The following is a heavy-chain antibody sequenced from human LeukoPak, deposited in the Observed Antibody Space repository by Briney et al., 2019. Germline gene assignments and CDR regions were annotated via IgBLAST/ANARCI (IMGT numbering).Heavy chain of an antibody. CDR3: ARDVSRSFDY. CDR1: GFTFSSYS. D-gene: IGHD5/OR15-5a*01. CDR2: ISSSSSYI. V-gene: IGHV3-21*01. Sequence: GGSLRLSRAASGFTFSSYSMNSVRQAPGKGLEWVSSISSSSSYIYYADSVKGRFTISRDNAQNSLYLQMNNLRAEDTAVYYCARDVSRSFDYWGQGTLVTVSS. J-gene: IGHJ4*02.